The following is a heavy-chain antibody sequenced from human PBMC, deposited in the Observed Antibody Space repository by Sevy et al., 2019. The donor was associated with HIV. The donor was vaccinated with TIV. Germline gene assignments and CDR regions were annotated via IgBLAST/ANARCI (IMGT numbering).Heavy chain of an antibody. V-gene: IGHV3-11*01. D-gene: IGHD5-18*01. CDR2: ISSSVSTI. CDR1: GFTFSDYY. J-gene: IGHJ3*02. CDR3: ARDLLDTAMVYIPNAFDI. Sequence: GGSLRLSCAASGFTFSDYYMSWIRQAPGKGLEWVSYISSSVSTIYYADSVKGRFTISRDNAKNSLYLQMNSLRAEDTAVYYCARDLLDTAMVYIPNAFDIWGQGTMVTVSS.